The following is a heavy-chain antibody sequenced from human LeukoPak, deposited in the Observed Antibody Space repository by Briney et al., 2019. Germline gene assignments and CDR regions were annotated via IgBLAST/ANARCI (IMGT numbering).Heavy chain of an antibody. V-gene: IGHV3-7*01. CDR1: GFTFSTYW. Sequence: GGSLRLSCAASGFTFSTYWMSWVRQAPGEGLEWVAIINQDGSQKYYVDSVKGRFTISRDNAKNSLYLQMDSLRVEDTAVYHCAKDVAWGRMDLWGQGTLATVSS. J-gene: IGHJ4*02. D-gene: IGHD3/OR15-3a*01. CDR2: INQDGSQK. CDR3: AKDVAWGRMDL.